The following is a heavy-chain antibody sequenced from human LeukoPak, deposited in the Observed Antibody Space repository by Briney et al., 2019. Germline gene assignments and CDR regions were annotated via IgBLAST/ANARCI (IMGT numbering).Heavy chain of an antibody. V-gene: IGHV1-69*13. Sequence: SVKVSCKASGGTFSSYAISWVRQAPGQGLEWMGGIIPIFGTANYAQKFQGRVTITADESTSTAYMELSSLRSEDTAVYYCASGSYGSGGYSVFAFDIWGQGTMVTVSS. D-gene: IGHD3-10*01. CDR2: IIPIFGTA. J-gene: IGHJ3*02. CDR3: ASGSYGSGGYSVFAFDI. CDR1: GGTFSSYA.